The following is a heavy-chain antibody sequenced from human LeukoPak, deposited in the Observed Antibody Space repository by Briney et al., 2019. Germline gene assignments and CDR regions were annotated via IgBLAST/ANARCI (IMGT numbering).Heavy chain of an antibody. J-gene: IGHJ6*03. V-gene: IGHV3-21*01. D-gene: IGHD3-3*01. CDR3: ARDPDIWSVYMDV. Sequence: GGSLRLSCAASGFTFSSYTMNWVRQAPGKGLEWVSSISSSSSYIYYADSVKGRFTISRDNAKNSLYLQMNSLRAEDTAVYYCARDPDIWSVYMDVWGKGTTVTVSS. CDR2: ISSSSSYI. CDR1: GFTFSSYT.